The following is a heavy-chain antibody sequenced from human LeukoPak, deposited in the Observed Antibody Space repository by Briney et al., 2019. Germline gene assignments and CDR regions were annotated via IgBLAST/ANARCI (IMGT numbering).Heavy chain of an antibody. Sequence: SETLSLTCTVSGGSISSSGFYWGWIRQTPGKGLEWIGSIYDSGTTYYDPSLESRVTISVDTSKNQFSLKLSAVTPADTAMYYCARGYYDSRGSSNPFDPWGQGTLVTVSS. J-gene: IGHJ5*02. CDR2: IYDSGTT. CDR1: GGSISSSGFY. V-gene: IGHV4-39*07. D-gene: IGHD3-22*01. CDR3: ARGYYDSRGSSNPFDP.